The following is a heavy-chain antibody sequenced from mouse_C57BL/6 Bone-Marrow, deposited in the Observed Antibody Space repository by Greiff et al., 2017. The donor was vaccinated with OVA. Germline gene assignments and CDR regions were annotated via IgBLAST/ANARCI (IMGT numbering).Heavy chain of an antibody. Sequence: EVQVVESGGDLVKPGGSLKLSCAASGFTFSSYGMSWVRQTPDKRLEWVATISSGGSYTYYHDSVKGRFTISRDNAKNTLYLQMSSLKSEDTAMYYGASALITTVVAPDYWGQGTTLTVSA. CDR3: ASALITTVVAPDY. D-gene: IGHD1-1*01. J-gene: IGHJ2*01. CDR2: ISSGGSYT. CDR1: GFTFSSYG. V-gene: IGHV5-6*01.